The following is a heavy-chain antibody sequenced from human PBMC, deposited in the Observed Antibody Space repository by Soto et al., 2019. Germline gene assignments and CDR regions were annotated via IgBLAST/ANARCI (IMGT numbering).Heavy chain of an antibody. CDR2: IYYSGST. J-gene: IGHJ4*02. V-gene: IGHV4-31*03. Sequence: PSETLSLTCTVSGGSISSGGYYWSWIRQHPGKGLEWIGYIYYSGSTYYNPSLKSRVTISVDTSKNQFSLKLSSVTAADTAVYYCARGMVTGNPYFDHWGQGTLVTVS. CDR1: GGSISSGGYY. D-gene: IGHD1-20*01. CDR3: ARGMVTGNPYFDH.